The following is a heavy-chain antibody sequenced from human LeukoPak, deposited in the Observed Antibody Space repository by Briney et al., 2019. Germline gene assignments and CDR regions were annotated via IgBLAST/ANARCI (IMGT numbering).Heavy chain of an antibody. J-gene: IGHJ4*02. V-gene: IGHV3-7*01. CDR2: IKQDGSVK. D-gene: IGHD5-18*01. CDR1: GLTFGRHW. CDR3: ANQWVQLWSPFDY. Sequence: WGSLRLSCAASGLTFGRHWMSWVRQVPGKGLEWVANIKQDGSVKYYVDSVKGRLTISRDNAKNSLYLQMNSLRAEDTAVYYCANQWVQLWSPFDYWGQGTLVTVSS.